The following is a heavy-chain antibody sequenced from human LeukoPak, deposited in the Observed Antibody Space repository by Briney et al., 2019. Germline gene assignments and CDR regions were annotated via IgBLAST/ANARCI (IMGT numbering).Heavy chain of an antibody. V-gene: IGHV1-18*01. J-gene: IGHJ3*01. CDR2: ISAYKGNT. CDR3: ARDLYYYVSGSYYDVFDV. D-gene: IGHD3-10*01. CDR1: GYSCSTSG. Sequence: ASVKVSCKSSGYSCSTSGYSWIRQAPGQGLEWMGWISAYKGNTYYAQNLQGRVTMTTDTSTSTAYMELRSLRNDDTENDYCARDLYYYVSGSYYDVFDVWGQGTMVTVSS.